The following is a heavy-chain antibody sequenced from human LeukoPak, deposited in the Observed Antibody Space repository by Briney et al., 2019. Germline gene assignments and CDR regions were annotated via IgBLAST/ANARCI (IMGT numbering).Heavy chain of an antibody. CDR1: GGTFSSYA. CDR2: IIPILGIA. D-gene: IGHD3-22*01. Sequence: ASVKVSCKASGGTFSSYAISWVRQAPGQGLEWMGRIIPILGIANYAQKFQGRVTITADKSTSTAYMELSSLRSEDTAVYYCARASYYYDSSGFGGDYWGQGTLVTVSS. CDR3: ARASYYYDSSGFGGDY. V-gene: IGHV1-69*04. J-gene: IGHJ4*02.